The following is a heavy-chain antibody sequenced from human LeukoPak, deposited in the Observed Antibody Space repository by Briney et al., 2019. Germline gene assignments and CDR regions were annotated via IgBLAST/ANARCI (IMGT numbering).Heavy chain of an antibody. CDR2: ITGNGVYT. J-gene: IGHJ4*02. V-gene: IGHV3-23*01. CDR3: AKSYCGGDCG. D-gene: IGHD2-21*02. CDR1: GFTFNTFN. Sequence: GGSLRLSCAPSGFTFNTFNMNWVRRAPGRGREWVEGITGNGVYTYYADSVKGRFTISRDNSKSTLSLQMSSLRAEDTAVYYCAKSYCGGDCGWGPGTQVTVSS.